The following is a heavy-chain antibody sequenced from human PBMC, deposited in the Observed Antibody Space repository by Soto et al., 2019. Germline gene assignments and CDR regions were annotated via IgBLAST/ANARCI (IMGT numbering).Heavy chain of an antibody. V-gene: IGHV1-24*01. J-gene: IGHJ5*02. CDR1: GYSLTELS. Sequence: ASVKVSCKVSGYSLTELSMHWVRQAPGKGLEWMGGFDPEDGETIYAQKFQGRVTMTEDTSTDTAYMELSSLRSEDTAVYYCATCIKYYYDSSGYSWGQGTLVTVSS. CDR3: ATCIKYYYDSSGYS. CDR2: FDPEDGET. D-gene: IGHD3-22*01.